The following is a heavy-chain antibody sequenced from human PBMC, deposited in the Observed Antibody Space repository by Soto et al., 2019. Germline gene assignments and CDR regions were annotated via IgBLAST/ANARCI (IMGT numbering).Heavy chain of an antibody. CDR3: VRCDDRVD. Sequence: GGSLRRSCVGSGFICSSFTMTWVRQAPGMGLQYLASISKSSSLIYYAYSVRGRFIISRDNSKDSVFLQMYSLRAEDTAMYYCVRCDDRVDWGRGAIVTVSS. CDR2: ISKSSSLI. CDR1: GFICSSFT. V-gene: IGHV3-21*01. D-gene: IGHD1-1*01. J-gene: IGHJ4*02.